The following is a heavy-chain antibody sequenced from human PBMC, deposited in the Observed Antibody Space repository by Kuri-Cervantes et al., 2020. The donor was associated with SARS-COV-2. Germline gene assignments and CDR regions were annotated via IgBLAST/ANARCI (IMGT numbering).Heavy chain of an antibody. CDR3: ARDGYCSSTSCYAPMDV. V-gene: IGHV1-18*01. CDR2: ISAYNGNT. Sequence: VKVSCKASGYTFTSYGISWVRQAPGQGLEWMGWISAYNGNTNYAQKLQGRVTMTTDTSTSTAYMELRSLRSDDTAVYYCARDGYCSSTSCYAPMDVWGKGTTVTVSS. D-gene: IGHD2-2*01. J-gene: IGHJ6*04. CDR1: GYTFTSYG.